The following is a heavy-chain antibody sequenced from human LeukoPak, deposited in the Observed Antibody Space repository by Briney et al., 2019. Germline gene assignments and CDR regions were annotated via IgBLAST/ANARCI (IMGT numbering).Heavy chain of an antibody. CDR3: TTRYSSSTSCYGAFDI. CDR1: VFPFRNAW. J-gene: IGHJ3*02. D-gene: IGHD2-2*01. V-gene: IGHV3-15*01. Sequence: GGSLRLSCGACVFPFRNAWMSWVRQAPGKGLEWVGRIKSKTDGGTTDYAAPVKGRFTISRDDSKNTLYLQMNSLKTEDTAVYYCTTRYSSSTSCYGAFDIWGQGTMVTVSS. CDR2: IKSKTDGGTT.